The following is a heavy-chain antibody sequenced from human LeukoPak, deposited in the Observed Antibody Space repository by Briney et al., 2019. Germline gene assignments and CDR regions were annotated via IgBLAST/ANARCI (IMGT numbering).Heavy chain of an antibody. CDR3: ARETLVLDY. J-gene: IGHJ4*02. CDR2: ISSSSKYI. D-gene: IGHD2-2*01. Sequence: PGGSLTLSCAASGFTFSSYSMNWVRQAPGKGLEWVSSISSSSKYIYYADSVKGRFTISRDNAKNSLYLQKNSLKAEDTAVYNCARETLVLDYWGQGTLVTVSS. CDR1: GFTFSSYS. V-gene: IGHV3-21*01.